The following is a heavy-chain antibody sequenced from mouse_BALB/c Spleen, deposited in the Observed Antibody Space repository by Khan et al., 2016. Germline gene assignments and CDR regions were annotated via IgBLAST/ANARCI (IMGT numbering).Heavy chain of an antibody. Sequence: EVELVESGGGLVQPGGSRKLSCAASGFTFSSFGMHWVRQAPEKGLERVAYISSGSNTIYYADTVKGRFTDSRDNPKNTLFLQMTSLRSEDTAMYHCARTYDSYAMDYWGQGTSVSVSS. CDR1: GFTFSSFG. CDR3: ARTYDSYAMDY. J-gene: IGHJ4*01. CDR2: ISSGSNTI. V-gene: IGHV5-17*02.